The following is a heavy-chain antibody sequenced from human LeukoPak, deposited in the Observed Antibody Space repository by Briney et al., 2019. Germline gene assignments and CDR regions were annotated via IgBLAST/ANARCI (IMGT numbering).Heavy chain of an antibody. CDR2: TNPNSGGT. CDR3: ARDPYDAFDI. CDR1: GYTFTGYY. J-gene: IGHJ3*02. V-gene: IGHV1-2*02. Sequence: ASVKVSCKASGYTFTGYYMHWVRPAPGQGLEWMGWTNPNSGGTNYAQKFQGRVTMTRDTSISTAYMDLSRLRSDDTAVYYCARDPYDAFDIWGQGTMVTVSS.